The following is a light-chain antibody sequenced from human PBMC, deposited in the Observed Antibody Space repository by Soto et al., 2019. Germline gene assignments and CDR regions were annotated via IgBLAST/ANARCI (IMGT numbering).Light chain of an antibody. Sequence: EIVMTQSPATLSVSPGERATLSCRASQSVSSDLAWYHQKPGQPPRLLIYGASTRATGIPARFSGSGSGTEFTLTISRLEPEDFAVYYCQQYGSSPTFGQGTKVDIK. CDR1: QSVSSD. CDR3: QQYGSSPT. CDR2: GAS. V-gene: IGKV3-15*01. J-gene: IGKJ1*01.